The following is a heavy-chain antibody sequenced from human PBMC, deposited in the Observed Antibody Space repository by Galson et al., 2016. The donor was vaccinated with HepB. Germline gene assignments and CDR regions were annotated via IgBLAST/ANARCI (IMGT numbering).Heavy chain of an antibody. CDR2: ISHDGSNK. Sequence: SLRLSCAASGFTFSSYAMHWVRQAPGKGLEWVAVISHDGSNKYYADSVKGRFTISRDNSKNTLYLQMNSLRAEDTAVYYCARDRGYSYGYLVSYYFDYWGGGTLDSVSS. CDR1: GFTFSSYA. J-gene: IGHJ4*02. D-gene: IGHD5-18*01. V-gene: IGHV3-30-3*01. CDR3: ARDRGYSYGYLVSYYFDY.